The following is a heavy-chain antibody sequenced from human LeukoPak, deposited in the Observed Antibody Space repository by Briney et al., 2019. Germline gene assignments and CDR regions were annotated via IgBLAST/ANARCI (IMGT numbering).Heavy chain of an antibody. CDR1: GYTFTDYG. CDR3: ATGRSPRLVYAFFDY. V-gene: IGHV1-24*01. CDR2: FDPEDGET. Sequence: ASVKVSCKASGYTFTDYGFTWVRQAPGQGLEWMGGFDPEDGETIYAQKFQGRVTMTEDTSTDTAYMELSSLRSEDTAVYYCATGRSPRLVYAFFDYWGQGTLVTVSS. J-gene: IGHJ4*02. D-gene: IGHD2-8*01.